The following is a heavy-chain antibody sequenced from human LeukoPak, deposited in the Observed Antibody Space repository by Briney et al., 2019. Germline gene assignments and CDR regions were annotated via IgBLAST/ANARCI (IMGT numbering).Heavy chain of an antibody. V-gene: IGHV3-74*01. CDR1: GFAFSSNW. Sequence: GGSLRLSCAASGFAFSSNWMHWVRQAPGKGLVWVSHISTDARTITYAAFVKGRFTISRDNAKNTLYLQMNSLRAEDTAVYYCAKDPARNWGTDYWGQGTLVTVSS. CDR2: ISTDARTI. J-gene: IGHJ4*02. CDR3: AKDPARNWGTDY. D-gene: IGHD7-27*01.